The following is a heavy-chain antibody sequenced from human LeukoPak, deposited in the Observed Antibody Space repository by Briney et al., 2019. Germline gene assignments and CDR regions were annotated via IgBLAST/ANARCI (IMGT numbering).Heavy chain of an antibody. CDR1: GYTFTSYY. J-gene: IGHJ4*02. D-gene: IGHD3-22*01. V-gene: IGHV1-46*03. CDR2: INPSGGST. CDR3: ARASDSSGYYAPQHYFDY. Sequence: ASVKVSCKASGYTFTSYYMHWVRQAPGQGLEWMGIINPSGGSTSYAQKFQGRVTMTRDTSTSTVYMALSSLRSEDTAAYYCARASDSSGYYAPQHYFDYWGQGTPVTVSS.